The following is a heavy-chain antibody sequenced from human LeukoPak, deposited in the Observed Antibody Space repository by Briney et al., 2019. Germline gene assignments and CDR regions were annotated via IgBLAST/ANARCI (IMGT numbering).Heavy chain of an antibody. V-gene: IGHV3-7*01. CDR3: ARSLGHYDYVWGNYRYRSRFDY. CDR2: IKVDGSYT. CDR1: GFTFSAYW. Sequence: PGGSLRLSCAASGFTFSAYWMSWVRQAPGKGLEWVANIKVDGSYTNSVDSVKGRFTISRDNAKNSLYLQMNSLRAEDTAVYYCARSLGHYDYVWGNYRYRSRFDYWGQGTLVTVSS. D-gene: IGHD3-16*02. J-gene: IGHJ4*02.